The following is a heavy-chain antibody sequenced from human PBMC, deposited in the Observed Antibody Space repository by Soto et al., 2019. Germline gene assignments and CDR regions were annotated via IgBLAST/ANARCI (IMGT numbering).Heavy chain of an antibody. V-gene: IGHV3-15*07. CDR3: TTNRQQPKGSPGYYYYYGMDV. CDR2: IKSKTDGGTT. J-gene: IGHJ6*02. CDR1: GFTFSNAW. D-gene: IGHD6-13*01. Sequence: GGSLRLSCAASGFTFSNAWMNWVRQAPGKGLEWVGRIKSKTDGGTTDYAAPVKGRFTISRDDSKNTLYLQMNSLKTEDTAVYYCTTNRQQPKGSPGYYYYYGMDVWGQGTTVTVSS.